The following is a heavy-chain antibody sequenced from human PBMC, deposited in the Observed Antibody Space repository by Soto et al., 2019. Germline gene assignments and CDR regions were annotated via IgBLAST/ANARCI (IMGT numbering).Heavy chain of an antibody. CDR1: GGSISSSSYY. CDR2: IYYSGST. V-gene: IGHV4-39*01. J-gene: IGHJ5*02. CDR3: ARRGYQNWFDP. Sequence: QLQLQESGPGLVKPSETLSLTCTVSGGSISSSSYYWGWIRQPPGKGLEWIGSIYYSGSTYYNQSLKSRVTISVDTSKNQFSLKLSAVTAADTAVYYCARRGYQNWFDPWGQGTLVTVSS. D-gene: IGHD3-22*01.